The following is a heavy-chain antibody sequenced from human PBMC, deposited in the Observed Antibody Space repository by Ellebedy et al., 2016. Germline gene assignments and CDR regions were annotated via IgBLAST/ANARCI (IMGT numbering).Heavy chain of an antibody. D-gene: IGHD6-13*01. CDR2: IDWIDDQ. Sequence: SGPTLVXPTQTLTLTCTFSGFPLTPSEVSVSWTRQPPGKALEWLALIDWIDDQFYTPSLRTRLTISKDTSKNQVVLRMTNMDPADTGTYYCARIVGLPGTGDYYYGMDVWGQGTTVTVFS. J-gene: IGHJ6*02. CDR1: GFPLTPSEVS. CDR3: ARIVGLPGTGDYYYGMDV. V-gene: IGHV2-70*13.